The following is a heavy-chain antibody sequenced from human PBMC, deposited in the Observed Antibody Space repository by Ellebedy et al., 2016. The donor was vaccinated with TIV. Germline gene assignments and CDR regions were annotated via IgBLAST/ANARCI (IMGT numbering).Heavy chain of an antibody. V-gene: IGHV1-3*04. CDR3: TTDLPRTSGHYFAY. J-gene: IGHJ4*02. D-gene: IGHD1-14*01. CDR2: INTRTGAT. Sequence: AASVKVSCKASGYTFTNHAIHWVRQAPGQRLEWMGWINTRTGATKYSQKLQGRVAITRDTSASTAHMELSSPTSEVTAVYYSTTDLPRTSGHYFAYWGQGTLVTVSS. CDR1: GYTFTNHA.